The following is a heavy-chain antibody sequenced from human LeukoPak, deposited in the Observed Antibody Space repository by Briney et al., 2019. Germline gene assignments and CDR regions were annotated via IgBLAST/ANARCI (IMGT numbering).Heavy chain of an antibody. V-gene: IGHV5-51*01. CDR3: ARHALPRYASTQPFGA. CDR2: IFPEDSDT. CDR1: GDNISRSW. Sequence: GESLKISCQVSGDNISRSWIGWVRQVPGKGLDWMGIIFPEDSDTRYSPSFQGHVTFSADKSTNTAYLHWNSLRASDTAIYFCARHALPRYASTQPFGAWGQGTRVTVSS. J-gene: IGHJ5*02. D-gene: IGHD2-2*01.